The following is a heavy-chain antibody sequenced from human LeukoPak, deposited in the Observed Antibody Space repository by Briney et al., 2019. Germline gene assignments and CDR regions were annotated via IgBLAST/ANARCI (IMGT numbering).Heavy chain of an antibody. Sequence: GGSLRLSCVVSGITFSNAWMNWVRQTPGKGLEWVGRIKSKVNGGTTDYAAPVKGRFTISRDDSKNTLYLQMSSLKTEDTAVYYCAKKAGGWNFDYWGQGTLVTVSS. D-gene: IGHD6-19*01. J-gene: IGHJ4*02. V-gene: IGHV3-15*07. CDR3: AKKAGGWNFDY. CDR1: GITFSNAW. CDR2: IKSKVNGGTT.